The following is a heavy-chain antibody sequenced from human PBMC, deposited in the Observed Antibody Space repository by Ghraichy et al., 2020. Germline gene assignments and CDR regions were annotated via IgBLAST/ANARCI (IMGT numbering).Heavy chain of an antibody. J-gene: IGHJ3*02. CDR2: ISAYNGNT. CDR3: ARGTPAGVFDI. V-gene: IGHV1-18*01. CDR1: GYTFTSYG. D-gene: IGHD6-25*01. Sequence: SVKVSCKASGYTFTSYGISWVRQAPGQGLEWMGWISAYNGNTLYAQRFQGRVTMTTDTSTTTASMELRTVRSDDTAVYYCARGTPAGVFDIWGQGTMVTVSS.